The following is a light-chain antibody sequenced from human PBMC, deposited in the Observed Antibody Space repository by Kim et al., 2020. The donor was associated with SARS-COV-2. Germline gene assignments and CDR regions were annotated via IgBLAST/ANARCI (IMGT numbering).Light chain of an antibody. CDR1: QSVSSN. V-gene: IGKV3-15*01. CDR2: GAS. J-gene: IGKJ2*01. Sequence: SPGERATLSCRASQSVSSNLAWYQQKPGQAPRLRIYGASTRATGIPARFSGSGSGTEFTLTISSLQSEDFAVYYCQQYNNWPLYTFGQGTKLEI. CDR3: QQYNNWPLYT.